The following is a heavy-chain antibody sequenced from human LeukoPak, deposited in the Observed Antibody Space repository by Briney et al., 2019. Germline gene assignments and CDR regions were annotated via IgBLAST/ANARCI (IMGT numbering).Heavy chain of an antibody. V-gene: IGHV3-7*01. CDR1: GFTFSKYW. J-gene: IGHJ4*02. CDR3: AKDDDGYY. CDR2: IKEDGSAK. Sequence: GGDLRLSCAASGFTFSKYWMSWVRQTPEKGLEWVANIKEDGSAKYHADSVKGRFAISRDNAKNLLYLQMNSLRAENTSIYYCAKDDDGYYWGQGILVTVSS. D-gene: IGHD3-3*01.